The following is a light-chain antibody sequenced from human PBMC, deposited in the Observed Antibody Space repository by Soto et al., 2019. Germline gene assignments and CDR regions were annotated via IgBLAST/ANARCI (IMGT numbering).Light chain of an antibody. CDR2: GAS. V-gene: IGKV3-20*01. Sequence: EVVLTQSPGTLSLSPGERATLSCRASQFVNSRHLTWYQQKPGQAPRLLISGASSRATGIPDRFSGSGSGTDFTLTISSLQSEDFGVYFCQQYDDWLRLTFGGGTKVEIK. CDR3: QQYDDWLRLT. J-gene: IGKJ4*01. CDR1: QFVNSRH.